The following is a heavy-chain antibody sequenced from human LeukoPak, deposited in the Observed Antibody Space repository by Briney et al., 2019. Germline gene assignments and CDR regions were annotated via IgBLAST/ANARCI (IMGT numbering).Heavy chain of an antibody. D-gene: IGHD4-17*01. J-gene: IGHJ4*02. CDR2: ISSTSFYI. Sequence: PGGSLRLSCAVSGFPFSSYSMNWVRQAPGKGLEWVSSISSTSFYIYYADSVKGRFTMSRDNAKNSLYLQMNSLRAEDTAVYYCVIDYGDYGDYWGQGIVVTVSS. CDR1: GFPFSSYS. V-gene: IGHV3-21*01. CDR3: VIDYGDYGDY.